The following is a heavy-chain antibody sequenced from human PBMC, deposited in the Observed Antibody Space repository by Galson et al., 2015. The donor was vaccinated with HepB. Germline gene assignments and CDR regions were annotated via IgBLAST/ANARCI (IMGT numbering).Heavy chain of an antibody. CDR3: ARDGRSPRWGFDY. CDR1: GFTFSDYY. CDR2: ISSSSSYT. Sequence: SLRLSCAASGFTFSDYYMSWIRQAPEKGLEWVSYISSSSSYTNYADSVKGRFTISRDNAKNSLYLQMNSLRAEDTAVYYCARDGRSPRWGFDYWGQGTLVTVSS. D-gene: IGHD1-26*01. V-gene: IGHV3-11*06. J-gene: IGHJ4*02.